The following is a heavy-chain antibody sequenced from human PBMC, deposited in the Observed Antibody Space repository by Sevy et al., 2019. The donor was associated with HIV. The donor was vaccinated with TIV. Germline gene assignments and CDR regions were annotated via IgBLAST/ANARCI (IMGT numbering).Heavy chain of an antibody. CDR2: IYYSGST. Sequence: SETLSLTCTVSGGSVSSGSYYWSWIRQPPGKGLEWIGYIYYSGSTNYNPSLKSRVTISVDTSKNQFSLKLSSVTAADTGVYYCARGPLGYCSSTSCPDVWGQGTTVTVSS. J-gene: IGHJ6*02. V-gene: IGHV4-61*01. CDR1: GGSVSSGSYY. D-gene: IGHD2-2*01. CDR3: ARGPLGYCSSTSCPDV.